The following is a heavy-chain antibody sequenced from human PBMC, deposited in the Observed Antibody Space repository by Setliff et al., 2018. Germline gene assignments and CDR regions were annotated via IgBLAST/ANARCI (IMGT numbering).Heavy chain of an antibody. Sequence: GASVKVSCKASGDTFNTYTLSWVRQAPGQGLEWMGWISPYTGKTYLAPKFQDRVTLTADTSTTTAYLQLTNLRSDDTAIYFCSRLVRFCTRTSCQRLSGDEYWGQGALVTVSS. CDR2: ISPYTGKT. CDR3: SRLVRFCTRTSCQRLSGDEY. D-gene: IGHD2-2*01. CDR1: GDTFNTYT. V-gene: IGHV1-18*01. J-gene: IGHJ4*02.